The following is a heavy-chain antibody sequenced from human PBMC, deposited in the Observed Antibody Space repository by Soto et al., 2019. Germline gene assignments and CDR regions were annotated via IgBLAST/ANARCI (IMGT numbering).Heavy chain of an antibody. CDR1: GGSMTTGSYF. Sequence: LSLTCNVSGGSMTTGSYFWSWIRQPPGKGLEWIGYVFRSGSINYSPSFKSRVTISIDTSKNQFSLMLKSVTAADTAVYFCARARNRYFDYWGQGALVTVSS. CDR2: VFRSGSI. D-gene: IGHD1-1*01. V-gene: IGHV4-61*01. J-gene: IGHJ4*02. CDR3: ARARNRYFDY.